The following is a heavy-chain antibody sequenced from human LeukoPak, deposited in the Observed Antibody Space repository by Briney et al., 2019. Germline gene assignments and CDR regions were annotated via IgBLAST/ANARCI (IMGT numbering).Heavy chain of an antibody. D-gene: IGHD1-26*01. CDR3: ASGSDSWGLLPKFYFDY. J-gene: IGHJ4*02. CDR2: IYYSGST. V-gene: IGHV4-59*01. CDR1: GGSFSSYY. Sequence: SQTLSLTCTVSGGSFSSYYWSSIRQPPRKGLEWIGYIYYSGSTDHNPSLKSRVTISIDTSKKQYSLKLSSVTAADTAVYYCASGSDSWGLLPKFYFDYWGQGGLVTVSS.